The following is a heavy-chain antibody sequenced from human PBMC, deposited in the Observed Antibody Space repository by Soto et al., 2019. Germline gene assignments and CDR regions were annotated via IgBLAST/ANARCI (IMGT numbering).Heavy chain of an antibody. V-gene: IGHV3-23*01. D-gene: IGHD2-8*01. J-gene: IGHJ1*01. CDR1: RFTFSSYA. CDR2: ISGSGGST. Sequence: GGSLRLSCSASRFTFSSYAMSWVHQAPGKGLEWVSAISGSGGSTYYADSVKGRFTISRDNSKNTLYLQLSSLGVEDTAVYYCAKEPTNGVGDSGYLQHWGQGTLVTVSS. CDR3: AKEPTNGVGDSGYLQH.